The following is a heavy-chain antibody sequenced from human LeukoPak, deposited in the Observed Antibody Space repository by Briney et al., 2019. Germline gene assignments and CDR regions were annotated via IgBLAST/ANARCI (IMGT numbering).Heavy chain of an antibody. CDR1: GGTFSSYA. CDR2: IIPIFGTA. Sequence: SVKVSCKASGGTFSSYAISWVRQAPGQGLEWMGGIIPIFGTANYAQKFQGRATITADESTSTAYMELSSLRSEDTAVYYCARATEYYGSGSYYNHWGQGTLVTVSS. D-gene: IGHD3-10*01. CDR3: ARATEYYGSGSYYNH. V-gene: IGHV1-69*13. J-gene: IGHJ4*02.